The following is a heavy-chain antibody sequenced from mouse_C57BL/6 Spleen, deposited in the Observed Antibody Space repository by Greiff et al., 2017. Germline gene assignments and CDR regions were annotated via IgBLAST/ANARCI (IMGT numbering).Heavy chain of an antibody. J-gene: IGHJ2*01. CDR1: GYTFTSYW. Sequence: QVQLKQPGAELVRPGTSVKLSCKASGYTFTSYWMHWVKQRPGQGLEWIGVIDPSDSYTNYNQKFKGKATLTVDTSSSTAYMQLSSLTSEDSAVYYCARWGANSYFDYWGQGTTLTVSS. D-gene: IGHD3-1*01. CDR3: ARWGANSYFDY. V-gene: IGHV1-59*01. CDR2: IDPSDSYT.